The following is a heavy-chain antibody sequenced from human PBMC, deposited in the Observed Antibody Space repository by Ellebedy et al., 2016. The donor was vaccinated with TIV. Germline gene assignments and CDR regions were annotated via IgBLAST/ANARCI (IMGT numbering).Heavy chain of an antibody. V-gene: IGHV3-74*03. Sequence: GESLKISCAASGFTFSNHWMHWVRQVPGKELVWVSRINTDGTTTTYADSVKGRFTISRDNAKNTLFLQMNSLRAEDTAVYYCARDQASRGVIIYWGQGTLVTVSS. J-gene: IGHJ4*02. CDR3: ARDQASRGVIIY. CDR2: INTDGTTT. CDR1: GFTFSNHW. D-gene: IGHD3-10*01.